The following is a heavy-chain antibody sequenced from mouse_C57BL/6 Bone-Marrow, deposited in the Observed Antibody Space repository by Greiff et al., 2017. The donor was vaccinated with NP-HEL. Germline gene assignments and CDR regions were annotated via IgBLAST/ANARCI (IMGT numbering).Heavy chain of an antibody. D-gene: IGHD1-1*01. CDR2: INPNNGGT. V-gene: IGHV1-22*01. CDR1: GYTFTDYN. CDR3: ARTHYYGSSYNFDY. Sequence: EVQRVESGPELVKPGASVKMSCKASGYTFTDYNMHWVKQSHGKSLEWIGYINPNNGGTSYNQKFKGKATLTVNKSSSTAYMELRSLTSEDSAVYYCARTHYYGSSYNFDYWGQGTTLTVSS. J-gene: IGHJ2*01.